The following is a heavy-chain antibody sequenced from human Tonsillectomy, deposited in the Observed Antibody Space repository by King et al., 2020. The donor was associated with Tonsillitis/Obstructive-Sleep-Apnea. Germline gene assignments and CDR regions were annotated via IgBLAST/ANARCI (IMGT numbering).Heavy chain of an antibody. V-gene: IGHV4-34*01. CDR1: GGSFSDHC. J-gene: IGHJ6*03. CDR2: INPSGST. CDR3: ARRPRRAGYYYYYMDV. D-gene: IGHD1-14*01. Sequence: VQLPQWGAGLLKPSETLSLTCGVYGGSFSDHCWSWIRQPPGKGLEWIGEINPSGSTNYYPSLKSRVTISLNTSKNQFSLELSSVTAADTAVYYCARRPRRAGYYYYYMDVWGKGTTVTVSS.